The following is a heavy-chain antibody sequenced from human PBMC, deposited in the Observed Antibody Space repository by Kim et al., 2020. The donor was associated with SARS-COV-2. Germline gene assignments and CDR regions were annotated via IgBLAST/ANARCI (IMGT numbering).Heavy chain of an antibody. CDR1: RFTFINYS. CDR2: ISSGSNYI. D-gene: IGHD1-20*01. V-gene: IGHV3-21*01. CDR3: ARDRNWNHGGRYYGMYV. J-gene: IGHJ6*01. Sequence: GGSLRLSCAASRFTFINYSMNWVRQAPGKGLEWVSSISSGSNYIKYADSVKGRFTISRDDANNSLYLQMNSLRVEDTAVYYCARDRNWNHGGRYYGMYV.